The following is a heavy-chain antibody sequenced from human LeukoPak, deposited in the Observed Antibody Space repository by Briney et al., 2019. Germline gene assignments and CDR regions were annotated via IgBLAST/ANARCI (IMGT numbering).Heavy chain of an antibody. Sequence: PSETLSLTCTVSGGSISNYYWSWIRQPPGKGLEWIGYIYYSGSTNYNPSLKSRVTISVDTSKNQFSLKLSSETAADTAVYYCARLVTRGYYDSSGRRIDAFDIWGQGTMVTVSS. J-gene: IGHJ3*02. CDR1: GGSISNYY. CDR2: IYYSGST. V-gene: IGHV4-59*01. CDR3: ARLVTRGYYDSSGRRIDAFDI. D-gene: IGHD3-22*01.